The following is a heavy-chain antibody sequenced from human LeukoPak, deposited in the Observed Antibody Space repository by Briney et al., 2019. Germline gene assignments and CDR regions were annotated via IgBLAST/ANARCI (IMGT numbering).Heavy chain of an antibody. V-gene: IGHV4-30-4*07. Sequence: PSETLSLTCAVSGGSISSGGYSWSWIRQPPGKGLEWIGYIYYSGSTYYNPSLKSRVTISVDTSKNQFSLKLSSVTAADTAVYYCARRGRYSSSRPAPFDYWGQGTLVTVSS. CDR3: ARRGRYSSSRPAPFDY. D-gene: IGHD6-6*01. CDR2: IYYSGST. J-gene: IGHJ4*02. CDR1: GGSISSGGYS.